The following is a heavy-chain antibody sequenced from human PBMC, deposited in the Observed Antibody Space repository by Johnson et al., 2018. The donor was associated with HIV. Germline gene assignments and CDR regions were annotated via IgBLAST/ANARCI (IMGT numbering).Heavy chain of an antibody. V-gene: IGHV3-66*01. D-gene: IGHD3-10*01. Sequence: VQLVESGGGLVQPGGSLRLSCEASGFTVGSKYMIWVRLAPGKGLEWVSVIYSGGSTYYIDSVKGRFTISRDSSKNTLYLQMNSLRAEDTAVYYCARDAYYGSGSYSQRNTFDIWGQGTMVTVSS. CDR3: ARDAYYGSGSYSQRNTFDI. CDR2: IYSGGST. J-gene: IGHJ3*02. CDR1: GFTVGSKY.